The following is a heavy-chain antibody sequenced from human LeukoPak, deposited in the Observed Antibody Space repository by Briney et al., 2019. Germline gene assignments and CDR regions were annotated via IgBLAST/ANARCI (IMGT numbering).Heavy chain of an antibody. V-gene: IGHV1-46*01. CDR2: INPSGGST. CDR3: ARGAYDSTGYYYFDY. Sequence: ASVKVSCKASGYTFTSYYMYWVRQAPGQGLEWMGIINPSGGSTSYAQKFQGRVTMTRDTSTSTVYMELSSLGSEDTAVYYCARGAYDSTGYYYFDYWGQGTLVTVSS. CDR1: GYTFTSYY. J-gene: IGHJ4*02. D-gene: IGHD3-22*01.